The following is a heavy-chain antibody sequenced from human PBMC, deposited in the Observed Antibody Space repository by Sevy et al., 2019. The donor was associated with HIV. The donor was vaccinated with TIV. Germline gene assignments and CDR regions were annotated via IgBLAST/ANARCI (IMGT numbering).Heavy chain of an antibody. D-gene: IGHD3-10*01. CDR2: INGDGEST. CDR1: GFTSNNFS. J-gene: IGHJ4*02. Sequence: GGSLRLSCAASGFTSNNFSLHWVRQAPGKGLVWVSRINGDGESTGYADFVKGRFTISRDNAKNTAYLQMNSLRADDTAIYYCARGTRGVVDSWGQGSLVTVSS. V-gene: IGHV3-74*01. CDR3: ARGTRGVVDS.